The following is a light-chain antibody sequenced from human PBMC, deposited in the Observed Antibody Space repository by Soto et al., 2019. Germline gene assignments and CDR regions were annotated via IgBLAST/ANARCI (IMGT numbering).Light chain of an antibody. Sequence: VMTQSPTTLSVSPGERATLSCRASHSVGSNLAWYQQNPGQAPRLLIYGASTRATGVPARFSGSGSATQFTRTISSLQSEDFGVYYCQQYKQWPVAFGGGTKVEIK. V-gene: IGKV3-15*01. CDR1: HSVGSN. CDR3: QQYKQWPVA. CDR2: GAS. J-gene: IGKJ4*01.